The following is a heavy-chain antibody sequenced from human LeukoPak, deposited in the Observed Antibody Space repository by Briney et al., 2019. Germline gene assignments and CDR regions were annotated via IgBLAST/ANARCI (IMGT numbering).Heavy chain of an antibody. J-gene: IGHJ6*02. CDR1: GYTFSSYW. CDR2: IYPGDSDT. Sequence: GESLKISCKGSGYTFSSYWIAWVRQMPGKGLEWMGIIYPGDSDTRYSPSFQGQVTISADKSISTAYLQWSSLKASDTAMYYCARHHQTVTGGYYYGMDVWGQGTTVTVSS. V-gene: IGHV5-51*01. D-gene: IGHD4-11*01. CDR3: ARHHQTVTGGYYYGMDV.